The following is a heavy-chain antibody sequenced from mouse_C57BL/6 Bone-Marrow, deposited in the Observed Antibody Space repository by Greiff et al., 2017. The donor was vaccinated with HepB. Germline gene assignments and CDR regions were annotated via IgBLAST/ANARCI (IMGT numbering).Heavy chain of an antibody. V-gene: IGHV1-53*01. Sequence: VQLQQPGTELVKPGASVKLSCTASGFTFTSYWMHWVKQRPGQGLEWIGNINPSNGGTNYNEKFKSKATLTVDTSSSTAYMQLSSLTSEDSAVYYCSAVVAFSYFDVWGTGTTVTVSS. D-gene: IGHD1-1*01. J-gene: IGHJ1*03. CDR2: INPSNGGT. CDR3: SAVVAFSYFDV. CDR1: GFTFTSYW.